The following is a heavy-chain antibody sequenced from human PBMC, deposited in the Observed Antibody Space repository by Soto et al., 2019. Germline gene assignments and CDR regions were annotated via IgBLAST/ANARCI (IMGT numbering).Heavy chain of an antibody. J-gene: IGHJ3*02. D-gene: IGHD3-10*01. CDR3: AKDFYERVGSPLKI. Sequence: PGGSLRLSCADSEFTFSRYGMHWVRQAPGKGLERVAFISSDAINKYYTDSVKGRFSISRDNSKNTLYLQMNSLRVEDTAVYRCAKDFYERVGSPLKIWGQGTKVTVSS. CDR1: EFTFSRYG. CDR2: ISSDAINK. V-gene: IGHV3-30*18.